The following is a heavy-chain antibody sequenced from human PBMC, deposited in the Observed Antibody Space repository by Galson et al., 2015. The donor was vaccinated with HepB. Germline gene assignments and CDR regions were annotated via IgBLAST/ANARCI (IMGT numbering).Heavy chain of an antibody. V-gene: IGHV3-30-3*02. CDR2: ISYDGSNK. D-gene: IGHD3-22*01. CDR3: AKPSLSWVVITQIFDY. CDR1: GFTFSSYA. J-gene: IGHJ4*02. Sequence: SLRLSCAASGFTFSSYAMHWVRQAPGKGLEWVAVISYDGSNKYYADSVKGRFTISRDNSKNTLYLQMNSLRAEDTAVYYCAKPSLSWVVITQIFDYWGQGTLVTVSS.